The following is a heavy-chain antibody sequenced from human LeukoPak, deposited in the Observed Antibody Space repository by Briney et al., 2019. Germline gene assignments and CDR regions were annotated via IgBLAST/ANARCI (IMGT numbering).Heavy chain of an antibody. V-gene: IGHV3-23*01. Sequence: GGSLRLSCAASGFTFTGYAMSWVRQAPGKGLEWVSTISGNGGSTYYADSVKGRFTISRDNSKNTLYLQMNSLRAEGTAVYYCAREGCGGDCFDYWGQGTLVTVSS. CDR2: ISGNGGST. D-gene: IGHD2-21*01. CDR1: GFTFTGYA. J-gene: IGHJ4*02. CDR3: AREGCGGDCFDY.